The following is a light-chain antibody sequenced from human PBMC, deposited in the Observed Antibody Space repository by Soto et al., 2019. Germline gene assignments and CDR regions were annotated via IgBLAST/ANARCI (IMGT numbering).Light chain of an antibody. CDR1: NSDVGGYNY. Sequence: QSVLTQPASVSGSPGQSITISCTGTNSDVGGYNYVSWYQQHPGKAPKLIIYEVSNRPSGVSNRFSGSKSGNTASLTFSGLQAEDDSDCYCSSYTSSSTLYVFGSGTKVTV. V-gene: IGLV2-14*01. CDR2: EVS. CDR3: SSYTSSSTLYV. J-gene: IGLJ1*01.